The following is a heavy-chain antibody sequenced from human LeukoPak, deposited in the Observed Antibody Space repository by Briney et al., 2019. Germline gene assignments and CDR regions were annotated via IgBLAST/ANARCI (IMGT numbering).Heavy chain of an antibody. Sequence: PGGSLRLSCAASGFTFSSYSMNWVRQAPGKGLEWVSSISSSSSYIYYADSVKGRFTISRDNAKNSLYLQMNSLRAEDTAVYYCARGGDGLAAAGLVDSWGQGTLVTVSS. CDR3: ARGGDGLAAAGLVDS. D-gene: IGHD6-13*01. V-gene: IGHV3-21*01. CDR1: GFTFSSYS. J-gene: IGHJ4*02. CDR2: ISSSSSYI.